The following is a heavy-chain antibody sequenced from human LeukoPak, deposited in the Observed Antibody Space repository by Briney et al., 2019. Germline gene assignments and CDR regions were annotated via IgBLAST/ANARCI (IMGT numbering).Heavy chain of an antibody. D-gene: IGHD3-22*01. J-gene: IGHJ4*02. V-gene: IGHV3-33*01. CDR3: ATEGSASSGYYYDYFDY. CDR2: IWYDGSNK. CDR1: GFTFSSYG. Sequence: PGRSLRLSCAASGFTFSSYGMHWVRQAPGKGLEWVAVIWYDGSNKYYADSVKGRFTISRDNSKNTLYLQMNSLRAEDTAVYYCATEGSASSGYYYDYFDYWGQGTLVTVSS.